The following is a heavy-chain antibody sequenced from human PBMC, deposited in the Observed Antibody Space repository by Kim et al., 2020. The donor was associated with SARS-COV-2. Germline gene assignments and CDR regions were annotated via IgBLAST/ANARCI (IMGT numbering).Heavy chain of an antibody. CDR3: ARDPGRITIFGVVTQDAFDI. J-gene: IGHJ3*02. CDR1: GGSISSHY. CDR2: IYYSGST. D-gene: IGHD3-3*01. V-gene: IGHV4-59*11. Sequence: SETLSLTCTVSGGSISSHYWSWIRQPPGKGLEWIGYIYYSGSTNYNPSLKSRVTISVDTSKNHFSLKLRSVTAADTAVYYCARDPGRITIFGVVTQDAFDIGGQGTMVTVSS.